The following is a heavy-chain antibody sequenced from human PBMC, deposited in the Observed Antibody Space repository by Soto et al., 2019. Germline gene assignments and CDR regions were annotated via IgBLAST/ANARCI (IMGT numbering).Heavy chain of an antibody. J-gene: IGHJ6*02. V-gene: IGHV1-3*01. CDR1: GYTFSTYA. D-gene: IGHD1-1*01. CDR3: ARGKGMEENYFYYGLDI. Sequence: GASVKVSCKASGYTFSTYAMHWVRQAPGQSLEWMGWLNGGTGQTRYSQKFQDRVIITRHTTASTGYMELSSLTSEDTAVYYCARGKGMEENYFYYGLDIWGQGTTVTVSS. CDR2: LNGGTGQT.